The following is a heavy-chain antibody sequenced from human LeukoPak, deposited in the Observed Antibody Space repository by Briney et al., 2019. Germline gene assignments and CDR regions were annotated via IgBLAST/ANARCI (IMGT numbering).Heavy chain of an antibody. J-gene: IGHJ4*02. Sequence: GGSLRLSCAASGFSFSTYAMHWVRQAPGKGLEWVAVISDDGSDKYYADSVKGRFTISRDNAKNSLYLQMNSLRAEDTAVYYCARDSISGRFDYWGQGTLVTVSS. CDR1: GFSFSTYA. CDR2: ISDDGSDK. D-gene: IGHD3-10*01. CDR3: ARDSISGRFDY. V-gene: IGHV3-30*07.